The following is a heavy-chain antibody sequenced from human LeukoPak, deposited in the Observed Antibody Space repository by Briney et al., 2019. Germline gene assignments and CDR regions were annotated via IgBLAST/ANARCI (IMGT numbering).Heavy chain of an antibody. CDR3: AKRGVVIRVILVGFHKEAYYFDS. V-gene: IGHV3-23*01. J-gene: IGHJ4*02. CDR1: GITLSNYA. Sequence: SLRLSCAVSGITLSNYAMRWVRQASGKELEWVAGISGSGGGTNYADSVKGRFTISRDNPKNTLYLQMNNLRADDTAVYFCAKRGVVIRVILVGFHKEAYYFDSWGQGALVTVSS. CDR2: ISGSGGGT. D-gene: IGHD3-22*01.